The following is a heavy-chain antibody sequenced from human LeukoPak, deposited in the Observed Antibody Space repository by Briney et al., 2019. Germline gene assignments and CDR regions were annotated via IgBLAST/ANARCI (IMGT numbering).Heavy chain of an antibody. CDR1: GFTFSSYW. CDR2: IKQDGSEK. V-gene: IGHV3-7*01. D-gene: IGHD3-10*01. CDR3: ARVQLLWFGDLGLDAFDI. J-gene: IGHJ3*02. Sequence: PGGSLRLSCAASGFTFSSYWMSWVRQAPGKGLEWVANIKQDGSEKYYVDSVKGRFTISRDNAKNSLYLQLNSLRAEDTAVFYCARVQLLWFGDLGLDAFDIWGQGTMVTVSS.